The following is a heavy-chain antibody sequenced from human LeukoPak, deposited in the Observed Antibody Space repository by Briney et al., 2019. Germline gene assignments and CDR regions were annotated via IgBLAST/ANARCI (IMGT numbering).Heavy chain of an antibody. J-gene: IGHJ4*02. D-gene: IGHD6-6*01. V-gene: IGHV3-21*01. CDR3: ARSYSSSSSDY. Sequence: GGSLRLSCAASGFTFNTCNMNWVRQAPGKGLEWVSSISSSSSYIYYADSVKGRFTISRDNAKNSLYLQMNSLRAEDTAVYYCARSYSSSSSDYWGQGTLVTVSS. CDR2: ISSSSSYI. CDR1: GFTFNTCN.